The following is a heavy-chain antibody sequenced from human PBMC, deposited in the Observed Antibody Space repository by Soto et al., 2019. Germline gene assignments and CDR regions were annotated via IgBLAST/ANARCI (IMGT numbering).Heavy chain of an antibody. Sequence: SVKVSCKASGYTFTGYYMHWGRQAPGQGLEWMGWINTNSGGTNYAQKFQGRVTMTRDTSISTAYMELSRLRSDDTAVYYCARPSDTAMATLDYWGQGPLVTVSS. V-gene: IGHV1-2*02. CDR2: INTNSGGT. J-gene: IGHJ4*02. CDR3: ARPSDTAMATLDY. D-gene: IGHD5-18*01. CDR1: GYTFTGYY.